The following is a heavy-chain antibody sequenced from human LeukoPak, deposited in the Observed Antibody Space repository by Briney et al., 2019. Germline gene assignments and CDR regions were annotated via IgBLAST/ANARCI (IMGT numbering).Heavy chain of an antibody. Sequence: SETLSLTCTVSGGSISSYYWSWIRQPPGKGLEWIGYIYYSGSTNYNPSLKSRVTISVDTSKNQFSLKLSSVTAADTAVYYCATQATVTTPAEAFDIWGQGTMVTVSS. CDR3: ATQATVTTPAEAFDI. D-gene: IGHD4-17*01. CDR2: IYYSGST. CDR1: GGSISSYY. V-gene: IGHV4-59*01. J-gene: IGHJ3*02.